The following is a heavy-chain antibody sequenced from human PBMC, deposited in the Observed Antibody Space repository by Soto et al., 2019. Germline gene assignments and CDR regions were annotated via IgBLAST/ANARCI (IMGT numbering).Heavy chain of an antibody. CDR1: GGSISSYY. CDR2: IYYSGST. V-gene: IGHV4-59*08. D-gene: IGHD2-15*01. Sequence: SETLSLTCTVSGGSISSYYWSWIRQPPGKGLEWIGYIYYSGSTNYNPSLKSRVTISVDTSKNQFSLKLSSVTAADTTVYYCARHGGSRPWLDPWGQGTLVTVSS. J-gene: IGHJ5*02. CDR3: ARHGGSRPWLDP.